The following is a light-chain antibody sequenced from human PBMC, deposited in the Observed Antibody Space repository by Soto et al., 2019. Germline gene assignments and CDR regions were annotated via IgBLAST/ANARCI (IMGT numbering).Light chain of an antibody. J-gene: IGKJ5*01. Sequence: DIQMTQSPSTLSASVGDRVTITCRASQGISSYLVWYQQKAGKAPKSLIYGASTLQTGVPSRFSGSGSGTDFTLTISSLQPEDFATYYCQQANSFPITFGQGTRLEIK. CDR2: GAS. V-gene: IGKV1-12*01. CDR3: QQANSFPIT. CDR1: QGISSY.